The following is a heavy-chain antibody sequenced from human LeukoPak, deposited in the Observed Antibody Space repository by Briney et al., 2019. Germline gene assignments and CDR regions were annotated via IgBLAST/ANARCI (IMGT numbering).Heavy chain of an antibody. CDR1: GFTFSGSA. CDR2: IRSKANSYAT. J-gene: IGHJ4*02. CDR3: ARDFRAYGDYSFDY. D-gene: IGHD4-17*01. V-gene: IGHV3-73*01. Sequence: GGSLRLSCAASGFTFSGSAMHWVRQASGKGLEWVGRIRSKANSYATAYAASVKGRFTISRDDSKNTAYLQMNSLKTEDTAVYYCARDFRAYGDYSFDYWGQGTLVTVSS.